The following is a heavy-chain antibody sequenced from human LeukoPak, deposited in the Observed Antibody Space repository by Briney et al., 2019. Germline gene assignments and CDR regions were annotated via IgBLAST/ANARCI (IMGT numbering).Heavy chain of an antibody. CDR3: ARSRIMITFGGVIVFPSDAFDI. CDR1: GGSISSSDYY. CDR2: IYYTGSS. D-gene: IGHD3-16*02. Sequence: PSETLSLTCTVSGGSISSSDYYWGWIRQPPGKGLEWIGNIYYTGSSSYNSSLKSRVTISVDTSKNQFSLQLSSVTAADTAVYYCARSRIMITFGGVIVFPSDAFDIWGQGTMVTVSS. V-gene: IGHV4-39*07. J-gene: IGHJ3*02.